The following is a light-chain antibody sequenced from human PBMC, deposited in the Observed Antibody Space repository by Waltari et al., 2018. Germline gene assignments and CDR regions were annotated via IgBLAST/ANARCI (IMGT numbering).Light chain of an antibody. CDR3: SSYAGRDILV. CDR1: SSEVGGYTY. Sequence: QSDLTQHTSASGSAGQSVAISCTGTSSEVGGYTYVSWYQQHPGKAPRLMIYEVYTQPSGVPDRVAGSKSGNTASLTVSGLQAEDEADDYCSSYAGRDILVFCGGTWLTVL. V-gene: IGLV2-8*01. J-gene: IGLJ2*01. CDR2: EVY.